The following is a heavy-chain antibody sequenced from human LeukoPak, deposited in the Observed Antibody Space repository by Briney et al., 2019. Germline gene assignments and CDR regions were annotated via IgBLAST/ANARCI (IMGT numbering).Heavy chain of an antibody. CDR3: ARTRYYYNSRSYGAPYYFDY. J-gene: IGHJ4*02. D-gene: IGHD3-10*01. Sequence: PSETLSLTCAVSGGSISSNSYYWGWIRQPPGKGLEWIGSIYYSGSTYYNPSLKSRVTISVDTSKNQFSLKLSSVAAADTAVYYCARTRYYYNSRSYGAPYYFDYWGQGTLVTVSS. CDR2: IYYSGST. V-gene: IGHV4-39*01. CDR1: GGSISSNSYY.